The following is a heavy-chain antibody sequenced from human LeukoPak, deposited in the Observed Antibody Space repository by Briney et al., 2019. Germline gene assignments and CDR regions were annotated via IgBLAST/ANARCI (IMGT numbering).Heavy chain of an antibody. V-gene: IGHV1-46*01. J-gene: IGHJ4*02. CDR1: GYTFTSYY. CDR2: INPSGGST. Sequence: ASVTVSCKASGYTFTSYYMHWVGQAPGQGLEWMGIINPSGGSTNYAQKFQGRVTMTRDTSTSTVYMELSSLRSEDTAVYYCARGGYSYHHFDYWGQGTLVTVSS. CDR3: ARGGYSYHHFDY. D-gene: IGHD5-18*01.